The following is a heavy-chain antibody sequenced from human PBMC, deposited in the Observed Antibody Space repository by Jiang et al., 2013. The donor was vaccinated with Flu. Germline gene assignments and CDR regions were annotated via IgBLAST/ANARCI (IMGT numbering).Heavy chain of an antibody. J-gene: IGHJ4*02. D-gene: IGHD3-16*01. CDR1: Y. CDR3: ARDLGVSYYFDY. V-gene: IGHV1-46*01. CDR2: INPSGGST. Sequence: YMHWVRQAPGQGLEWMGIINPSGGSTSYAQKFQGRVTMTRDTSTSTVYMELSSLRSEDTAVYYCARDLGVSYYFDYWGQGTLVTVSS.